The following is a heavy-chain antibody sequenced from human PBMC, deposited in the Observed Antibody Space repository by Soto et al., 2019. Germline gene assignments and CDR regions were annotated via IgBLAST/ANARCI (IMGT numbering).Heavy chain of an antibody. CDR3: ARQGGHYYDSSGYFPGY. J-gene: IGHJ4*02. CDR2: IYPGDSDT. CDR1: VYSFTSYW. D-gene: IGHD3-22*01. V-gene: IGHV5-51*01. Sequence: GESLKIACKGSVYSFTSYWIGWVRQMPGKGLEWMGIIYPGDSDTRYSPSFQGQVTISADKSISTAYLQWSSLKASDTAMYYCARQGGHYYDSSGYFPGYWGQGTLVTVSS.